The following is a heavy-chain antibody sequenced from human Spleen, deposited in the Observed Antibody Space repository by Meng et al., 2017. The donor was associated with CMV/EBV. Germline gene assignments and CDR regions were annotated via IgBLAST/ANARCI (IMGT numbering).Heavy chain of an antibody. Sequence: GESLKISCVASGFTFSSYAMSWVRQAPGKGLEWVSSISSNGGSPYYADSVKGRFTISRDNSKNTLYLQMNSLRAEDTAVYYCAKRFQVVVVVPAAIDYWGQGTLVTVSS. D-gene: IGHD2-2*02. V-gene: IGHV3-23*01. CDR3: AKRFQVVVVVPAAIDY. CDR2: ISSNGGSP. CDR1: GFTFSSYA. J-gene: IGHJ4*02.